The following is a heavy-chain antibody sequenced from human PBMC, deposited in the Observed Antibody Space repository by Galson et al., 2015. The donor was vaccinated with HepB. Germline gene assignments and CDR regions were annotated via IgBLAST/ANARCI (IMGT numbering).Heavy chain of an antibody. D-gene: IGHD2-15*01. CDR1: GFTFSSYV. J-gene: IGHJ3*02. Sequence: SLRLSCAASGFTFSSYVMHWVRQAPGKGLEWVSSISSSSRYIYYADSLKGRFTISRDNAKNSLYLQMNSLRAGDTAVYYCARAQLGYCSGGSCYFVPPDAFGIWGQGTMVTGSS. V-gene: IGHV3-21*01. CDR3: ARAQLGYCSGGSCYFVPPDAFGI. CDR2: ISSSSRYI.